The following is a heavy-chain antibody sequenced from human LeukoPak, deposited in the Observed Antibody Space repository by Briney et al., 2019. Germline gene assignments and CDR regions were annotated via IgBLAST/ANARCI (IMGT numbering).Heavy chain of an antibody. V-gene: IGHV3-48*02. CDR1: GFTFSSFG. D-gene: IGHD3-22*01. CDR3: ARDYYYDSSGYYYDAFDI. CDR2: ISSSSSTI. Sequence: GGSLRLSCAASGFTFSSFGMNWVRQAPGKGLEWVSYISSSSSTIYYADSVKGRFTISRDNAKNSLYLQMNRLRDEDTAVYYCARDYYYDSSGYYYDAFDIWGQGTMVTVSS. J-gene: IGHJ3*02.